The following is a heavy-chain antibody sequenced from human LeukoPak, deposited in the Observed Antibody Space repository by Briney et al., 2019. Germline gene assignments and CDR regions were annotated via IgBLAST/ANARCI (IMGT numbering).Heavy chain of an antibody. CDR1: GFTFSSYA. Sequence: GGSLRLSCAASGFTFSSYAMSWVRQAPGKGLEWVSAISGSGGSTYYAASVKGRFTISRDNSKNTLYLQMNSLGAEDTAVYYCAKIRGRNPEFDYWGQGTLVTVSS. D-gene: IGHD3-10*01. V-gene: IGHV3-23*01. J-gene: IGHJ4*02. CDR3: AKIRGRNPEFDY. CDR2: ISGSGGST.